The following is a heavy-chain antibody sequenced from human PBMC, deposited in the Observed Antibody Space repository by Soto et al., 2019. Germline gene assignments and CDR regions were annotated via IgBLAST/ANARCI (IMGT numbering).Heavy chain of an antibody. J-gene: IGHJ1*01. D-gene: IGHD2-8*01. CDR3: FGKSFCRVY. Sequence: QVQLVESGGGVVQPGRSLRLSCAASGFTFSSYGMHWVRQAPGKGLEWVSVISHDGNNNYYADSVKGRFTISRDNSNNTVLLQRISMRAEDMAVYYCFGKSFCRVYGGQGTLVTFS. CDR1: GFTFSSYG. CDR2: ISHDGNNN. V-gene: IGHV3-30*03.